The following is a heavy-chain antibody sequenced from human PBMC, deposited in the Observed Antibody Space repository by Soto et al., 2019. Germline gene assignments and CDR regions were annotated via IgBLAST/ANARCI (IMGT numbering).Heavy chain of an antibody. CDR1: SDSTSNHN. CDR2: IYRGGST. V-gene: IGHV4-59*08. D-gene: IGHD2-8*01. Sequence: SETLSLTCTVSSDSTSNHNCSWIRQTPEKGLEWIGYIYRGGSTGYNPSLQSRVTISMDTSTKQLSLKLSSVTAADTAVYYCVRQGIGTQHGLVDVWGQGTTVTSP. J-gene: IGHJ6*02. CDR3: VRQGIGTQHGLVDV.